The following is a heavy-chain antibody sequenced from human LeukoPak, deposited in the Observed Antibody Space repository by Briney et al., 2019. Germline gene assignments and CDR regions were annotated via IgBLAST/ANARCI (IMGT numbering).Heavy chain of an antibody. CDR1: GLTFSSYE. CDR2: ISKRGRTI. D-gene: IGHD3-10*01. CDR3: ARKFAPGAFDI. J-gene: IGHJ3*02. V-gene: IGHV3-48*03. Sequence: RGCLRLSCEASGLTFSSYEMSWVRQAPGKGLEWVSYISKRGRTIYYAVSVKGRFTISRDNAKNSLYLQMNSLRVEDTAVYYCARKFAPGAFDIWGQGTMVTVSS.